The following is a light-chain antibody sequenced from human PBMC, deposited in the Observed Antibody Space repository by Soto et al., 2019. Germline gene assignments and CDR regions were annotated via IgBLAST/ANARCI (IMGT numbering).Light chain of an antibody. J-gene: IGKJ4*01. CDR1: QSISSY. CDR2: AAS. CDR3: QQYHSMPLT. Sequence: DIQMTQSPSSLSASVGDRFTITCRASQSISSYLNWYQQKPGIAPKLLIYAASGLQSGVPSRFSGSGSGTDFTLTISSLQPEDFATYYCQQYHSMPLTFGGGTKVDIK. V-gene: IGKV1-39*01.